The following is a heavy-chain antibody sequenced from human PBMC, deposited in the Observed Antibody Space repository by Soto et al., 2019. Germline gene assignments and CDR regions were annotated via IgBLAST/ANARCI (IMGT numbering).Heavy chain of an antibody. CDR1: GGSIRSHY. J-gene: IGHJ2*01. CDR2: IYYSGSI. Sequence: PSETLSLTCTVSGGSIRSHYWGWIRQPPGKGLEWIGYIYYSGSINYSPSLKSRVSISVDTSKNQVSLKVHSVTAADTAVYYCDRLVDRNW. D-gene: IGHD2-8*02. V-gene: IGHV4-59*11. CDR3: DRLVDRNW.